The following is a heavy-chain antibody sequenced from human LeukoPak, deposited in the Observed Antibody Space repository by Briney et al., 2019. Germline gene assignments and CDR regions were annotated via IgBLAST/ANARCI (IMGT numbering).Heavy chain of an antibody. V-gene: IGHV4-39*01. CDR3: ARLWSGLRPPDY. J-gene: IGHJ4*02. Sequence: SETLSLTRTVSGGSISSNNYYWGWIRQPPGKGLEWIGSIYYSGNTYYNPSLKSRVTISVDTSKNQLSLKLSSVTAADTAVFYCARLWSGLRPPDYWGQGTLVTVSS. D-gene: IGHD3-3*01. CDR1: GGSISSNNYY. CDR2: IYYSGNT.